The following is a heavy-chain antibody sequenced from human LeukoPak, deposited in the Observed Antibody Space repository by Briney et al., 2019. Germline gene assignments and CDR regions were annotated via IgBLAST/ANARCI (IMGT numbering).Heavy chain of an antibody. Sequence: ASVKVSCKASGYTFTGYYMHWVRQAPGQGLEWMGWINPNSGGTNYAQKFRGWVTMTRDTSISTAYMELSRLRSDDTAVYYCARGSVRGVIITPPFYYWGQGTLVTVSS. CDR2: INPNSGGT. CDR3: ARGSVRGVIITPPFYY. CDR1: GYTFTGYY. J-gene: IGHJ4*02. V-gene: IGHV1-2*04. D-gene: IGHD3-10*01.